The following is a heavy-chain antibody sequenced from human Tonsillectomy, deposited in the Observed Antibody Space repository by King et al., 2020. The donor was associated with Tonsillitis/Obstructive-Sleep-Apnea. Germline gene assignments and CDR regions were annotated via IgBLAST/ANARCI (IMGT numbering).Heavy chain of an antibody. CDR1: GYTFTSYG. J-gene: IGHJ4*02. V-gene: IGHV1-18*01. CDR2: ISAYNGNT. CDR3: ARVWSDGFWSGYPQNYFDY. Sequence: QLVQSGADVKKPGASVKVSCKASGYTFTSYGISWVRQAPGQGLEWMGWISAYNGNTNYAQKLQGRVTMTTDTSTSTAYMELRSLRSDDTAVYYCARVWSDGFWSGYPQNYFDYWGQGTLVTVSS. D-gene: IGHD3-3*01.